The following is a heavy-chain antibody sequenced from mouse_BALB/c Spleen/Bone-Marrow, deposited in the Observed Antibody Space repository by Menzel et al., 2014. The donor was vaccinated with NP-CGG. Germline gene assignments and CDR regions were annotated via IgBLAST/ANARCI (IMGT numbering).Heavy chain of an antibody. D-gene: IGHD2-13*01. CDR2: INPSNGGT. CDR1: GYTFTSYY. CDR3: TREGDSPFAY. J-gene: IGHJ3*01. V-gene: IGHV1S81*02. Sequence: QVQLQQSGAEPVKPGASVKLSCKASGYTFTSYYMYWVKQRPGQGLEWIGEINPSNGGTNFNEKFKSKATLTVDKPSSTAYMQLSSLTSEDSAVYYCTREGDSPFAYWGQGTLVTVSA.